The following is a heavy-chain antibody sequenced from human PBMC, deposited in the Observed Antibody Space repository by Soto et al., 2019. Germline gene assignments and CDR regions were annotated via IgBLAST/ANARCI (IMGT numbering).Heavy chain of an antibody. CDR1: GGYLLVGRYY. D-gene: IGHD2-2*01. CDR2: IFYNGNH. CDR3: ASDGSSNCNYIDF. V-gene: IGHV4-31*03. J-gene: IGHJ4*02. Sequence: SVPLSLPCSVSGGYLLVGRYYWTLKRQHPGKGMEWMGYIFYNGNHYYNTSLESRLSMSVDRSKNQFSLRLSSVTDADTAVYYCASDGSSNCNYIDFWRQGSRVTGTS.